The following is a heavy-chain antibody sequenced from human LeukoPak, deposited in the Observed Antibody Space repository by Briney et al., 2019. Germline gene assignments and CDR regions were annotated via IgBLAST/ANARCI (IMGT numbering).Heavy chain of an antibody. CDR1: GGSISASY. V-gene: IGHV4-4*07. CDR3: ATGPTWLDS. J-gene: IGHJ5*01. CDR2: IDSRGAT. Sequence: PSETLSLTCIASGGSISASYWNWIRQPAGRGLEWIGRIDSRGATNYNPSLRSRVTMSLDTSRNHFSLKVRYVTAADTAVYFCATGPTWLDSWGQGAWVTVFS.